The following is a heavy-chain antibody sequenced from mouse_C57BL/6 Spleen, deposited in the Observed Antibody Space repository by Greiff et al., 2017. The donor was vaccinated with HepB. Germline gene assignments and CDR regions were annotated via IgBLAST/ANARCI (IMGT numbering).Heavy chain of an antibody. CDR3: ARDAGYDYVYLYYDV. CDR2: SRNKANDYTT. V-gene: IGHV7-1*01. D-gene: IGHD2-4*01. CDR1: GFTFSDFY. Sequence: EVKVVESGGGLVQSGRSLRLSCATSGFTFSDFYMEWVRQATGKGLEWIAASRNKANDYTTEYSESGKGRFIVSRDTSQSILYLQMNALRAEDTAIYCCARDAGYDYVYLYYDVWGAGTTVTVSS. J-gene: IGHJ1*01.